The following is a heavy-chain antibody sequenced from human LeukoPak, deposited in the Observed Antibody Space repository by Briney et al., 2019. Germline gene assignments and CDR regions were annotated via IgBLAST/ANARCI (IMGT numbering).Heavy chain of an antibody. CDR2: ISYDGSNK. CDR1: GFTFSNYA. D-gene: IGHD5-12*01. CDR3: ARSLATSYYYMDV. V-gene: IGHV3-30*04. Sequence: PGGSLRLSCAASGFTFSNYAMHWLRQAPGKGLEWVAVISYDGSNKFYADSVKGRFTISRDNSKNTLHLQMNSLRAEDTAVYYCARSLATSYYYMDVWGKGTTVTVSS. J-gene: IGHJ6*03.